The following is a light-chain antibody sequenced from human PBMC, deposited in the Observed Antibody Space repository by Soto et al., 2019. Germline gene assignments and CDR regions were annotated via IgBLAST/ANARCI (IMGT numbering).Light chain of an antibody. V-gene: IGKV3D-20*01. CDR2: DAS. J-gene: IGKJ1*01. CDR3: QQYGSSPPT. CDR1: QSVSSSY. Sequence: VLTQSPATLSLSPGERATLSCGASQSVSSSYLAWYQQKPGLAPRLLIYDASSRATGIPDRFSGSGSGTDFTLTISRLEPEDFAVYYCQQYGSSPPTFGQGTKVDI.